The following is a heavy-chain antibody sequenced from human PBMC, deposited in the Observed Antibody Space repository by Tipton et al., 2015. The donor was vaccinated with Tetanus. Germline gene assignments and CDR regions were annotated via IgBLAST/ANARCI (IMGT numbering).Heavy chain of an antibody. D-gene: IGHD4-17*01. V-gene: IGHV4-39*01. J-gene: IGHJ4*02. CDR1: GGSIRSNSGY. Sequence: GLVKPSETLTLTCNVSGGSIRSNSGYWGWIRQSPGKGLDWIGTTSYSGTAYFNPSLGSRATTAVDMAKNQFSLHLTSVTAADTAVYYCARPSRRYGDYLYWGQGTLVTVSS. CDR2: TSYSGTA. CDR3: ARPSRRYGDYLY.